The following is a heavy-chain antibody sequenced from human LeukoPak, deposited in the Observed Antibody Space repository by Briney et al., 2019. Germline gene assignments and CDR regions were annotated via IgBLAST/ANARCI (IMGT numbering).Heavy chain of an antibody. Sequence: SETLSLTCTVSGGSISSYYWSWIRQPPGKGLEWIGYIYYSGSTNYNPSLRSRVIISVDTSKNQFSLKLSSVTAADTAVYYCARGIREGGYDPDPDYYYMDVWGKGTTVTVSS. CDR3: ARGIREGGYDPDPDYYYMDV. J-gene: IGHJ6*03. V-gene: IGHV4-59*12. CDR2: IYYSGST. D-gene: IGHD5-12*01. CDR1: GGSISSYY.